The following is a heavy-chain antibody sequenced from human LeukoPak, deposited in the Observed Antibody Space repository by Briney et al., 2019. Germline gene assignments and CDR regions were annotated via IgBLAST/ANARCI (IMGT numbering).Heavy chain of an antibody. Sequence: ASVKVSCKASGYTFTRYYMHWVRQAPGQGLEWMGIINPSGGSTSYAQKFQGRVTMTRDMSTSTVYMELSSLRSEDTSVYYCARDPWGTGYYHFDYWGQGTLVTVSS. J-gene: IGHJ4*02. D-gene: IGHD3/OR15-3a*01. V-gene: IGHV1-46*01. CDR2: INPSGGST. CDR3: ARDPWGTGYYHFDY. CDR1: GYTFTRYY.